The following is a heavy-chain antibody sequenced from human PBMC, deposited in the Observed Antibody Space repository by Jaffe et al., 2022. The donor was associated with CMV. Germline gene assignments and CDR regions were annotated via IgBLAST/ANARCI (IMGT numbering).Heavy chain of an antibody. CDR1: GYTFTSYY. CDR2: INPSGGST. Sequence: QVQLVQSGAEVKKPGASVKVSCKASGYTFTSYYMHWVRQAPGQGLEWMGIINPSGGSTSYAQKFQGRVTMTRDTSTSTVYMELSSLRSEDTAVYYCARGYVDGGWVGYFDYWGQGTLVTVSS. CDR3: ARGYVDGGWVGYFDY. D-gene: IGHD6-19*01. V-gene: IGHV1-46*01. J-gene: IGHJ4*02.